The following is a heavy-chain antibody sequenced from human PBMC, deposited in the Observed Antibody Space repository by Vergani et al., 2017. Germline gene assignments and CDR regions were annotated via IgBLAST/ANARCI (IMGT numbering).Heavy chain of an antibody. D-gene: IGHD1-26*01. V-gene: IGHV1-69*02. CDR2: IIPILGIA. Sequence: QVQLVQSGAEVKKPGSSVKVSCKASGGTFSSYTISWVRQAPGQGLEWMGRIIPILGIANYAQKFQGRVTITADKSTSTAYMELSSLGSEDTSVCYCASAGPSGGWFDPWGEGTLVTVS. CDR1: GGTFSSYT. J-gene: IGHJ5*02. CDR3: ASAGPSGGWFDP.